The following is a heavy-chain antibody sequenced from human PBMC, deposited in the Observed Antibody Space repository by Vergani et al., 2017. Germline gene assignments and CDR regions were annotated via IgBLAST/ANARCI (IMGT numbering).Heavy chain of an antibody. J-gene: IGHJ3*02. CDR1: GFTFSSYE. CDR3: AGDSRYYDSSGYKDI. V-gene: IGHV3-48*03. D-gene: IGHD3-22*01. CDR2: ISSSGSTI. Sequence: EVQLVESGGGLVQPGGSLRLSCAASGFTFSSYEMNWVRQAPGKGLEWVSYISSSGSTIYYADSVKGRFTISRDNAKNSLYLQMNSLRAEDTAVYYCAGDSRYYDSSGYKDIWGQGTMVTVAS.